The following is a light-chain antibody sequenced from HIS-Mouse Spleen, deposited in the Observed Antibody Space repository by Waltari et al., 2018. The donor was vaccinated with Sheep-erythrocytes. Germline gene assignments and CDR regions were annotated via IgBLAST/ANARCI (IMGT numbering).Light chain of an antibody. CDR3: CSYAGSYNHV. CDR2: DVS. CDR1: SSDVGCYNS. V-gene: IGLV2-11*01. J-gene: IGLJ1*01. Sequence: QSALTQPRSVSGSPGSSVTLPCTGTSSDVGCYNSAPWYQQHPGKAPKLMIYDVSKRPSGVPDRFSGSKSGNTASLTISGLQAEDEADYYCCSYAGSYNHVFATGTKVTVL.